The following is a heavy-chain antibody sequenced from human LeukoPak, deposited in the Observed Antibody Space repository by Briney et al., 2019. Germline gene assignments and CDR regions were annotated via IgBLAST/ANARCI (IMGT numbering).Heavy chain of an antibody. D-gene: IGHD3-22*01. Sequence: PGGSLRLSCAASGFTFTNAWMSWVRQVPGKGLEWVGRIQSKTDGGTTEYAAPVKGRFTISRDDSKNTLYLQMNSLKIEDTGVYYGTTPEPRDDSSGYSVNDAFDIWGQGTMVTVSS. V-gene: IGHV3-15*01. CDR3: TTPEPRDDSSGYSVNDAFDI. J-gene: IGHJ3*02. CDR2: IQSKTDGGTT. CDR1: GFTFTNAW.